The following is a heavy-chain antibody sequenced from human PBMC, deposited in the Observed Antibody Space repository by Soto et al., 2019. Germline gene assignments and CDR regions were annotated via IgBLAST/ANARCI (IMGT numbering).Heavy chain of an antibody. J-gene: IGHJ6*02. CDR1: GFTFSSYS. D-gene: IGHD2-21*01. Sequence: GGSLRLSCAASGFTFSSYSMNWVRQAPGKGLEWVSYISSSTSTIYYADSVKGRFTISRDNAKNSLYLQMNSLRAEDTAVYYCARGDGGGYYYYGMDVWGQGTTVTVSS. CDR2: ISSSTSTI. CDR3: ARGDGGGYYYYGMDV. V-gene: IGHV3-48*01.